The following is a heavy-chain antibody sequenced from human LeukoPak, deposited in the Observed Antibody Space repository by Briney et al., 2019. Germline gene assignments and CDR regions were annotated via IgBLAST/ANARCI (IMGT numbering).Heavy chain of an antibody. CDR1: GFTFSSYS. Sequence: PGGSLRLSCAASGFTFSSYSMNWVRQAPGKGLEWVSSISSSSYIYYADSVKGRFTISRDNAKNSLYLQMNSLRAEDTAVYYCARDPCSGGSCYSDYVPYYYYYMDVWGKGTTVTISS. V-gene: IGHV3-21*01. J-gene: IGHJ6*03. CDR2: ISSSSYI. D-gene: IGHD2-15*01. CDR3: ARDPCSGGSCYSDYVPYYYYYMDV.